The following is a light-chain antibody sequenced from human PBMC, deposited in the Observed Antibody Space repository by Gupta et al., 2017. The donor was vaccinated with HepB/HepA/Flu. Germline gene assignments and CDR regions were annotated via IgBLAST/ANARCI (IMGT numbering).Light chain of an antibody. Sequence: SSDLTQDPAVSVALVQTVSMTCQGDILRDYYANWYQQKPGQAHVLIIYGKNNRPSGIPDRFSGSTSGSTASLTATGAQAEDEADYYCNSRENTANQLVFGGGTKLTVL. CDR2: GKN. V-gene: IGLV3-19*01. CDR3: NSRENTANQLV. CDR1: ILRDYY. J-gene: IGLJ3*02.